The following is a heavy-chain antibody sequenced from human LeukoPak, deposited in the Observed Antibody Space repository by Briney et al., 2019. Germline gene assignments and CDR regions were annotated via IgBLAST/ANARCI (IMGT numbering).Heavy chain of an antibody. V-gene: IGHV3-30-3*01. J-gene: IGHJ6*02. Sequence: PGRSLRLSCAASGFTFSSYAMHWVCPAPGKGLEWVAVISYDGSNKYYADSVKGRFTISRDNSKNTLYLQMNSLRAEDTAVYYCARVPSVYYDSGNYYYGMDVWGQGTTVTVSS. CDR2: ISYDGSNK. CDR1: GFTFSSYA. D-gene: IGHD3-22*01. CDR3: ARVPSVYYDSGNYYYGMDV.